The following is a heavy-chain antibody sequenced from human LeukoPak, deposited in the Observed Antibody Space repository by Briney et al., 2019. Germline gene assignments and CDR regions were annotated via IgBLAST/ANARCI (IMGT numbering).Heavy chain of an antibody. CDR3: ARDGEYSSSNYFDY. CDR1: GFTFSSYS. CDR2: ISSSSSYI. J-gene: IGHJ4*02. Sequence: GGSLRLSCAASGFTFSSYSMNWVRQAPGKGLEWVSSISSSSSYIYYADSVKGGFTISRDNAKNSLYLQMNSLRAEDTAVYYCARDGEYSSSNYFDYWGQGTLVTVSS. V-gene: IGHV3-21*01. D-gene: IGHD6-6*01.